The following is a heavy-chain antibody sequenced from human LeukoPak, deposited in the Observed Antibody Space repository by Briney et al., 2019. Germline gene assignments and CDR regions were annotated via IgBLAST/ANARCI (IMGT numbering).Heavy chain of an antibody. Sequence: PGGSLRLSCAASGFTFSDYAMHWVRQAPGKGLEWVAVISYDGSNEFYADSVKGRFTISRDNSKNTLYMQTNSLRAADTAVYYCARGNSGSHFDYWGQGTLVTVSS. D-gene: IGHD1-26*01. CDR2: ISYDGSNE. V-gene: IGHV3-30-3*01. J-gene: IGHJ4*02. CDR1: GFTFSDYA. CDR3: ARGNSGSHFDY.